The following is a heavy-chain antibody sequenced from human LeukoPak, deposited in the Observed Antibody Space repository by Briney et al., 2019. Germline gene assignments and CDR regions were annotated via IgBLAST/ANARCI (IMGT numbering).Heavy chain of an antibody. CDR2: ISHDGSNK. Sequence: PGGSLRLSCATSGFSFSDYSMNWVRQAPGKGPEWVAAISHDGSNKFYADSVEGRFTISRDNSKNTLYLQMNSLRAADTAVYYCAKDQYYGSGTYPDYWGQGTLVTVSS. CDR3: AKDQYYGSGTYPDY. CDR1: GFSFSDYS. J-gene: IGHJ4*02. V-gene: IGHV3-30*18. D-gene: IGHD3-10*01.